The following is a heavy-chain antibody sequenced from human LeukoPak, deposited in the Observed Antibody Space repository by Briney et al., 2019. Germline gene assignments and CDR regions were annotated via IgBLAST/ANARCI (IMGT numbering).Heavy chain of an antibody. J-gene: IGHJ4*02. CDR1: GGSISAYY. V-gene: IGHV4-34*01. D-gene: IGHD3-9*01. CDR2: INHRGST. Sequence: PSETLSLTCTLSGGSISAYYWSWIRQPPGKGLEWIGEINHRGSTKYNPSLKSRVTISVDTSKNQFSLNLRSATAADTAVYYCARGDILTGYSYWGQGTLVTVSS. CDR3: ARGDILTGYSY.